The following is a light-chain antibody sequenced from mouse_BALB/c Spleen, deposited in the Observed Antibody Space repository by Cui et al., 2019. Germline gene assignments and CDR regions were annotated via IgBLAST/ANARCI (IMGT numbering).Light chain of an antibody. CDR1: QNINVW. CDR3: QQGQSYPLT. V-gene: IGKV13-85*01. Sequence: DIEMDQCPYSMSGSLGDTSTIACHASQNINVWLSWYQQKPGNIPKLLIYKASNLHTGVPSRFSGSGSGTGFTLTISSLQPEDIATYYCQQGQSYPLTFGGGTKLEIK. CDR2: KAS. J-gene: IGKJ1*01.